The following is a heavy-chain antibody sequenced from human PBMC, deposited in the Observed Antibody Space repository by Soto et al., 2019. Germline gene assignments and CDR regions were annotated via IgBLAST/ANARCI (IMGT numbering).Heavy chain of an antibody. D-gene: IGHD3-3*01. CDR2: INHSGST. J-gene: IGHJ6*02. CDR3: ARMWQDYDFWSGYYTAYYYGMDV. CDR1: GGSFSGYY. Sequence: SETLSLTCAVYGGSFSGYYWSWIRQPPGKGLEWIGEINHSGSTNYNPSLKSRVTISVDTSKNQFSLKLSSVTAADTAVYYCARMWQDYDFWSGYYTAYYYGMDVWGQGTTVT. V-gene: IGHV4-34*01.